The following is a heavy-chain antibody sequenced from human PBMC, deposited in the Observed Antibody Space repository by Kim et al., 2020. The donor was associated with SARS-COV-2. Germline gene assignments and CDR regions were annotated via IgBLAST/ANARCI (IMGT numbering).Heavy chain of an antibody. V-gene: IGHV3-48*03. D-gene: IGHD4-4*01. CDR2: IIGSGTTI. J-gene: IGHJ4*02. Sequence: GGSLRLSCAASGFTFSSYEMNWVLQAPGKGLEWVSYIIGSGTTIYYADSVRGRFTISRDNDKNSLYLQMNSLRAEDTAVYYCARGPNYSPFDYWGQGTLVTVSS. CDR1: GFTFSSYE. CDR3: ARGPNYSPFDY.